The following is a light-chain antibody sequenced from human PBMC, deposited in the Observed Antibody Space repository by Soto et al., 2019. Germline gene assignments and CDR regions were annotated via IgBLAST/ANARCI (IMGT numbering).Light chain of an antibody. CDR1: SSNIGKNY. J-gene: IGLJ2*01. CDR2: DND. V-gene: IGLV1-51*01. CDR3: GTWDTSLSGDVI. Sequence: QSVLTQPPSVSAAPGQKVTISCSGSSSNIGKNYVSWYQQFPGRAPKLLIYDNDQRPSGIPDRFSGSKSGTSATLVITGLQTGDEADYYCGTWDTSLSGDVIFGGGTKLTVL.